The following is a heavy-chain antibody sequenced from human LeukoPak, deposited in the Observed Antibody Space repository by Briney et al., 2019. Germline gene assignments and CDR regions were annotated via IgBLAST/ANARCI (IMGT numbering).Heavy chain of an antibody. CDR1: GFTFSSYS. J-gene: IGHJ3*02. CDR3: AREGLIDAFDI. V-gene: IGHV3-21*01. CDR2: ISSSSSYI. Sequence: GGSLRLSCAASGFTFSSYSMNWVRQAPGKGLEWVSSISSSSSYIYYADSVKGRFTISRDNAKNSLYLQMNSLRAEDTAVYYCAREGLIDAFDIWGRGTMVTVSS.